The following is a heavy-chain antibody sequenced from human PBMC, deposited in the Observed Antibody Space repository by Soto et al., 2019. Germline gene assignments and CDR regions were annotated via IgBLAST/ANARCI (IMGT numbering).Heavy chain of an antibody. CDR2: IYHSGRT. D-gene: IGHD3-3*01. CDR3: TKDGSGHPYYSDN. J-gene: IGHJ4*02. Sequence: PETLSLTCAVADVSISRNNWLIWFRQAPGKGLEWIGEIYHSGRTSYNPSLRSRVTMSVDKSKNQFSLIVTSVTAADTAVYYCTKDGSGHPYYSDNWGPGTLVTVSS. CDR1: DVSISRNNW. V-gene: IGHV4-4*03.